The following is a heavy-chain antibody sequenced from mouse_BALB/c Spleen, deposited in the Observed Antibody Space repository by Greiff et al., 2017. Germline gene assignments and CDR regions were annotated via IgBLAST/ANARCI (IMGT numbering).Heavy chain of an antibody. V-gene: IGHV5-9-4*01. Sequence: EVKVVESGGGLVKPGGSLKLSCAASGFTFSSYAMSWVRQSPEKRLEWVAEISSGGSYTYYPDTVTGRFTISRDNAKNTLYLEMSSLRSEDTAMYYCARHYGSSHYAMDYWGQGTSVTVSS. J-gene: IGHJ4*01. D-gene: IGHD1-1*01. CDR2: ISSGGSYT. CDR3: ARHYGSSHYAMDY. CDR1: GFTFSSYA.